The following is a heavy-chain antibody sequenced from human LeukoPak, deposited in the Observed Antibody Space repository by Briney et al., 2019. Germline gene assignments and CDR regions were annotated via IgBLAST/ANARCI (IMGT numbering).Heavy chain of an antibody. CDR3: ARLYSSSWYFDY. V-gene: IGHV3-30*04. Sequence: PGGSLRLSCPASGFTFSSYAMHWVRQAPGKGLEWVAVISYDGSNKYYADSVKGRLTISRDNSKNTLYLQMNSLRAEDTAVYYCARLYSSSWYFDYWGQGTLVTVSS. J-gene: IGHJ4*02. CDR2: ISYDGSNK. CDR1: GFTFSSYA. D-gene: IGHD6-13*01.